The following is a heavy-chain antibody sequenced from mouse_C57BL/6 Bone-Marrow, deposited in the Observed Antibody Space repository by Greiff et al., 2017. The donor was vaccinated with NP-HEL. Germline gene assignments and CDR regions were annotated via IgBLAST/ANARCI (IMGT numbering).Heavy chain of an antibody. Sequence: EVKLQESGAELVKPGASVKLSCTASGFNIKDYYMHWVKQRTEQGLEWIGRIDPEDGETKYAPKFQGKATITADTSSNTAYLQLSSLTSEDTAVYPSLYSKRPLFAYWGQGTLVTVSA. CDR1: GFNIKDYY. J-gene: IGHJ3*01. CDR3: LYSKRPLFAY. D-gene: IGHD2-5*01. V-gene: IGHV14-2*01. CDR2: IDPEDGET.